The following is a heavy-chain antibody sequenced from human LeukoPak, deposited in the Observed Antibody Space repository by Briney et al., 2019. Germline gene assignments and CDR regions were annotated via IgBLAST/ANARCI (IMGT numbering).Heavy chain of an antibody. CDR2: IYISGST. J-gene: IGHJ4*02. D-gene: IGHD5-24*01. CDR3: ARDGYNFPFGY. Sequence: SETLSLTCTVSGGSISSYYWSWIRQPAGKGLEWIGRIYISGSTNYNPSLKSRVTMSVDTSKSQFSLKLRSVTAADTAVYYCARDGYNFPFGYWGQGTLVTVSS. V-gene: IGHV4-4*07. CDR1: GGSISSYY.